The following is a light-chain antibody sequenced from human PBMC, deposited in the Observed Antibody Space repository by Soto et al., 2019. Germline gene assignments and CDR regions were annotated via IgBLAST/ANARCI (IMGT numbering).Light chain of an antibody. CDR3: QQYGSSPLT. J-gene: IGKJ4*01. CDR1: QRVRSNY. CDR2: DAS. Sequence: EIVLTQSPDTLSLSPGQRAPLSCRASQRVRSNYLAWYQQKHGQAPRFLIYDASSRATGIPDRFSGSGSGTDFTLTISRLEPEDFAVYYCQQYGSSPLTFGGGTKVEIK. V-gene: IGKV3-20*01.